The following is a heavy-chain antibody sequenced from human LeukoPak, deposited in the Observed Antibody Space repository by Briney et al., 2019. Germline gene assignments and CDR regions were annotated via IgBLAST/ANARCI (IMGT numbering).Heavy chain of an antibody. J-gene: IGHJ6*03. D-gene: IGHD3-16*01. CDR1: GGSISSYW. Sequence: KTSETLSLTCTVSGGSISSYWWIWIRQPPGKGLEWIGNIYYSGSTNYNPSLKSRVTISVDTSKNQFSLKLSSVTAADTAVYYCARETSQKGAHYMDVWGKGTTVTISS. CDR2: IYYSGST. CDR3: ARETSQKGAHYMDV. V-gene: IGHV4-59*01.